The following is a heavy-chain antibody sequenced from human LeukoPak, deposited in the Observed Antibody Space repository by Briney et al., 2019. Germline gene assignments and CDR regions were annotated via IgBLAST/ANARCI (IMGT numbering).Heavy chain of an antibody. D-gene: IGHD5-12*01. CDR3: ARGDSGYDRTRDNWFDP. Sequence: SETLSLTCTVSGGSISSYYWNWIRQPPGKGLEWIGYIYYSGSTNYNPSLKSRVTISVDTSKNQFSLKLSSVTAADTAVYYCARGDSGYDRTRDNWFDPWGQGTLVTVSS. V-gene: IGHV4-59*01. CDR2: IYYSGST. J-gene: IGHJ5*02. CDR1: GGSISSYY.